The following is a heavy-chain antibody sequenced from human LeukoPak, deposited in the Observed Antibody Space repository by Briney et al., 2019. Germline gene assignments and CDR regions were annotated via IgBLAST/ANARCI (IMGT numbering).Heavy chain of an antibody. D-gene: IGHD4-17*01. V-gene: IGHV1-69*05. Sequence: SSVKVSCKASGCTFSSYAISWLRQAPAQGLDWMGGIIPIFGTANYPYKFQDRVTITTDEATSTAYMELSSLRSEDTAVYYCARGDYGDYFYYFDYWGQGTLVTVSS. CDR1: GCTFSSYA. J-gene: IGHJ4*02. CDR3: ARGDYGDYFYYFDY. CDR2: IIPIFGTA.